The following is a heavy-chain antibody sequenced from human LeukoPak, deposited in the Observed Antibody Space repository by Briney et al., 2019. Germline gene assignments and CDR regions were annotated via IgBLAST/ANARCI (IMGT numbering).Heavy chain of an antibody. V-gene: IGHV1-46*01. CDR1: GYTFTSYY. Sequence: GASVKVSCKASGYTFTSYYMHWVRQAPGQGLEWMGIINPSGGSTSYAQKFQGRVTMARDMSTSTVYMELSSLRSDDTAVYYCARDVARGYQLLPIDYWGQGTLVTVSS. D-gene: IGHD2-2*01. CDR3: ARDVARGYQLLPIDY. CDR2: INPSGGST. J-gene: IGHJ4*02.